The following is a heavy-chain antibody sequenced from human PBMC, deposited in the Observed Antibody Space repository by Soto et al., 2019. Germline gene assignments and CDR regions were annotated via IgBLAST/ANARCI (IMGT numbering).Heavy chain of an antibody. V-gene: IGHV3-30*18. CDR3: AKDPAHSGSPYFDY. CDR1: GFNFGRYA. J-gene: IGHJ4*02. CDR2: ISYDGNEK. D-gene: IGHD1-26*01. Sequence: QVQLVESGGGVVQPGRSLRLSCAASGFNFGRYALHWVRQAPGKGLEWLAVISYDGNEKYFADSVKGRFTISRDSSENTVYLRMTSLRPEDTAVYFCAKDPAHSGSPYFDYWGQGTLVTVSS.